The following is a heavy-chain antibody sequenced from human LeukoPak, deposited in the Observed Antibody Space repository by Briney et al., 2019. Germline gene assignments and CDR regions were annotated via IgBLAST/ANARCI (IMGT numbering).Heavy chain of an antibody. V-gene: IGHV1-18*01. J-gene: IGHJ6*02. D-gene: IGHD4-4*01. CDR3: ARDPRLQFPAIPYYYYGMDV. CDR1: GYTFTSYG. CDR2: ISAYNGNT. Sequence: ASVKVSCKASGYTFTSYGISWVRQAPGQGLEWMGWISAYNGNTNYAQKLQGRVTMTTDTSTSTAYMEPRSLRSDDTAVYYCARDPRLQFPAIPYYYYGMDVWGQGTTVTVSS.